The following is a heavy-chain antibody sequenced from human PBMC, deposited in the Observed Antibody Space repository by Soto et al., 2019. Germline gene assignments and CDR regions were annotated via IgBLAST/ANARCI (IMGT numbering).Heavy chain of an antibody. CDR2: ISTYSGDT. V-gene: IGHV1-18*01. D-gene: IGHD6-19*01. J-gene: IGHJ4*02. CDR1: GYTFFTYD. Sequence: AVKVSCKSSGYTFFTYDISWVRQAPGQGLEWMGWISTYSGDTKYAQKFQGRVTMTEDTSTDTAYMELSSLRSEDTAVYYCAKNAYSSDWFYFDFWGQGAPITVAS. CDR3: AKNAYSSDWFYFDF.